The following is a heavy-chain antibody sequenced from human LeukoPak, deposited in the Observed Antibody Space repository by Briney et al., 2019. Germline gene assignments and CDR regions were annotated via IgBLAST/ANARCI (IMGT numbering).Heavy chain of an antibody. V-gene: IGHV4-59*01. D-gene: IGHD2-21*01. CDR1: GGSISSYY. CDR3: AGEGGVSYYYYYMDV. CDR2: IYYSGST. J-gene: IGHJ6*03. Sequence: SETLSLTCTVSGGSISSYYWSWIRQPPGKGLEWIGYIYYSGSTNYNPSLKSRVTISVDTSKNQFSLKLSSVTAADTAVYYCAGEGGVSYYYYYMDVWGKGTTVTVSS.